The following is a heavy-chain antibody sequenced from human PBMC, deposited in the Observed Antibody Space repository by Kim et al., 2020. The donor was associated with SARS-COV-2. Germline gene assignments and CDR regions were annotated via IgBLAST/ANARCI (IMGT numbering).Heavy chain of an antibody. Sequence: TYYADAVKGRFTISRDNSKTTLYLQMSSLRAEDTAVYYCARDGMDYAFDIWGQGTLVTVSS. J-gene: IGHJ3*02. V-gene: IGHV3-53*01. CDR2: T. CDR3: ARDGMDYAFDI. D-gene: IGHD2-2*03.